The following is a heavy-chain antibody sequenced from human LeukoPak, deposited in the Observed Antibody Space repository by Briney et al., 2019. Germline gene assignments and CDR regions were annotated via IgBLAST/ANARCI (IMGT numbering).Heavy chain of an antibody. D-gene: IGHD1-26*01. CDR3: AREPSIVGADSPSDY. CDR2: IIPILGIA. Sequence: GASVKVPCKASGGTFSSYAISWVRQAPGQGLEWMGRIIPILGIANYAQKFQGRVTITADKSTSTAYMELSSLRSEDTAVYYCAREPSIVGADSPSDYWGQGTLVTVSS. J-gene: IGHJ4*02. CDR1: GGTFSSYA. V-gene: IGHV1-69*04.